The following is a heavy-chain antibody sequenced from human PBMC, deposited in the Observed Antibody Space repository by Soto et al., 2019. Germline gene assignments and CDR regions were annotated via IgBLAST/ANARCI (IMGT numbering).Heavy chain of an antibody. CDR2: ISYDGSNK. V-gene: IGHV3-30-3*01. J-gene: IGHJ4*02. Sequence: VQLVESGGGVVQPGRSLRLSCAASGFTFSSYAMHWVRQAPGKGLEWVAVISYDGSNKYYADSVKGRFTISRDNSKNTLYLQMNSLRAEDTAVYYCARDLLIVVVTALDYWGQGTLVTVSS. CDR1: GFTFSSYA. D-gene: IGHD2-21*02. CDR3: ARDLLIVVVTALDY.